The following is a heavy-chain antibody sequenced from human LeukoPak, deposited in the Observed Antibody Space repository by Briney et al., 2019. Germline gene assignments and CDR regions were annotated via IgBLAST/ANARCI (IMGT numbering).Heavy chain of an antibody. J-gene: IGHJ4*02. CDR1: GFTFSDYY. CDR3: ARPPSRDFWSGYLID. Sequence: GGSLRLSCAASGFTFSDYYMSWIRQAPGKGLEWVSYIISSGSTIYYSDSVKGRFTISRDNAKNSLYLQMNSLRAEDTAVYYCARPPSRDFWSGYLIDWGQGTLVTVSS. V-gene: IGHV3-11*01. D-gene: IGHD3-3*01. CDR2: IISSGSTI.